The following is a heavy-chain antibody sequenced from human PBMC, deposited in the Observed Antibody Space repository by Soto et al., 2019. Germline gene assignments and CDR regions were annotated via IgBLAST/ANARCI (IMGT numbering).Heavy chain of an antibody. CDR2: IYYSGST. J-gene: IGHJ3*02. Sequence: SETLSLTCTVSGGSIGSSSHYWGWIRQPPGKGLEWIGSIYYSGSTYYNPSLKSRVTISVDTSKNQFSLKLSSVTAADTAVYYCAPHLGTTDDAFDIWGQGTMVTVSS. V-gene: IGHV4-39*01. CDR3: APHLGTTDDAFDI. D-gene: IGHD1-26*01. CDR1: GGSIGSSSHY.